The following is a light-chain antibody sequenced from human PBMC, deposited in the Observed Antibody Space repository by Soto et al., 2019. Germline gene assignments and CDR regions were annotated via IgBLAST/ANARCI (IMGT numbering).Light chain of an antibody. CDR1: RNVSRW. CDR3: QHYDTYPLT. J-gene: IGKJ4*01. V-gene: IGKV1-5*03. CDR2: KAS. Sequence: DIQMTQSPSTLSASVGEGVTITCRARRNVSRWLAWYQKRPGKAPNLLIYKASSLESGVPSRFSGSGSGTEFTLTISNLQPDDFATYYCQHYDTYPLTFGGGTKVEIK.